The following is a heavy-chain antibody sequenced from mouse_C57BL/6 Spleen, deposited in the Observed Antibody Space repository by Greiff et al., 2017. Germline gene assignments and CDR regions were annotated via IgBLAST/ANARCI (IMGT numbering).Heavy chain of an antibody. CDR3: ARYYYGSRESFDY. V-gene: IGHV1-74*01. Sequence: QVQLQQPGAELVKPGASVKVSCKASGYTFTSYWMHWVKQRPGQGLEWIGRINPSDSDTNYNQKFKGKATLTVDKSSSTAYMQLSSLTSKDSAVYYCARYYYGSRESFDYWGQGTTLTVAS. D-gene: IGHD1-1*01. CDR2: INPSDSDT. CDR1: GYTFTSYW. J-gene: IGHJ2*01.